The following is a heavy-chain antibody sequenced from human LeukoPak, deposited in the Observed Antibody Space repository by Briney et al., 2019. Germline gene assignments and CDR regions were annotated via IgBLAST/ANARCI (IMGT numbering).Heavy chain of an antibody. J-gene: IGHJ4*02. Sequence: PGGSLRLSCAASGFSFSNYAMTWVRQATGKGLEWVSGISGSGGSTWYADSVKVRFTISRANSKNMIYLQMSSLRAEDTALYYCAKAPRHDLAGFYFDYWGQGTLVTVSS. V-gene: IGHV3-23*01. CDR2: ISGSGGST. CDR3: AKAPRHDLAGFYFDY. D-gene: IGHD3-3*01. CDR1: GFSFSNYA.